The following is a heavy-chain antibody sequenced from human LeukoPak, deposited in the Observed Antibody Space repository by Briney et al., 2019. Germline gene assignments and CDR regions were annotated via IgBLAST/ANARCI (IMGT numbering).Heavy chain of an antibody. D-gene: IGHD3-16*01. V-gene: IGHV4-30-2*01. CDR1: GGAITSGSYS. CDR3: ARYSDGNIHGAFDP. Sequence: SETLSLTCTVSGGAITSGSYSWRWIRQPPGKGLEWIGFVYHGGSTYYNPSLKSRATISIEWSQTQFSLKLTSVTAADTAVYYCARYSDGNIHGAFDPWGQGTMVIVSS. CDR2: VYHGGST. J-gene: IGHJ3*01.